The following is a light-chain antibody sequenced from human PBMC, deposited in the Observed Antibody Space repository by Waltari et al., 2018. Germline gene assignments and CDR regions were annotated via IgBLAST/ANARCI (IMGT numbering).Light chain of an antibody. Sequence: QSALTQPPSASGSPGQTVIISCTGTSSDIGAYKYVPWYKQIPGRAPALIIYEVDRRPPGVPDRFSGSKSGNTASLTVSGLQTEDEGDYYCSSYAGSNKLIFGGVTKLTVL. CDR2: EVD. V-gene: IGLV2-8*01. CDR3: SSYAGSNKLI. J-gene: IGLJ2*01. CDR1: SSDIGAYKY.